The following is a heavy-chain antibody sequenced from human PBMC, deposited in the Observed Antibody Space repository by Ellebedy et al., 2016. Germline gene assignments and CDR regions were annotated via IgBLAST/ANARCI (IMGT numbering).Heavy chain of an antibody. Sequence: SETLSLXXTVSGGSISSYYWSWIRQPAGKGLEWIGRIYTSGSTNYNPSLKSRVTMSVDTSKNQFSLKLSSVTAADTAVYYCARRFTMVTYDAFDIWGQGTMVTVSS. D-gene: IGHD5-18*01. CDR2: IYTSGST. CDR3: ARRFTMVTYDAFDI. J-gene: IGHJ3*02. CDR1: GGSISSYY. V-gene: IGHV4-4*07.